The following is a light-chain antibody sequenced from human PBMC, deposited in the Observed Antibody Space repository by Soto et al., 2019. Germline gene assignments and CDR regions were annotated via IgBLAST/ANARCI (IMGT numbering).Light chain of an antibody. CDR1: SSDVGGYDY. Sequence: SELNQAASGSGSPGQSSSISCTRTSSDVGGYDYVSWYQQLPGKAPKLLIYDVNNRPSGVSHRFSGSKSGNTASLTISGLQAEDEADYYCNSYTGSSTFVFGTRTKVTVL. J-gene: IGLJ1*01. CDR2: DVN. CDR3: NSYTGSSTFV. V-gene: IGLV2-14*01.